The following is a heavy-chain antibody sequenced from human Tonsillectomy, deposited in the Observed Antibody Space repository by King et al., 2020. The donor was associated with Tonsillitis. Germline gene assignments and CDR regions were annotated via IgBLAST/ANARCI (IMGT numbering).Heavy chain of an antibody. V-gene: IGHV1-46*03. CDR2: INPSGGST. Sequence: QLVQSGAEVKKPGTSVKVSCKASGYAFTKYYIHWVRQAPGQGLEWMGIINPSGGSTTYAQKFQGRVTVTRDTSTSTVYMELSSLRSEDTAVYYCARDWSYDILTGTQWYYGMDVWGQGTTVTVSS. CDR1: GYAFTKYY. J-gene: IGHJ6*02. CDR3: ARDWSYDILTGTQWYYGMDV. D-gene: IGHD3-9*01.